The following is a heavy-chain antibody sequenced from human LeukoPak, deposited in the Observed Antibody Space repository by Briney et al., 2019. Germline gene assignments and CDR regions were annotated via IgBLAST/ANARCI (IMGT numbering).Heavy chain of an antibody. Sequence: GGSLRLSCAASGFTFSDYYMSWIRQAPGKGLDWVSYISSSGSTIYYADSVKGRFTVSRVNAKNSLYLQMNSLRAEDTAVYYCARELDSSSWDYWGQGTLVTVSS. D-gene: IGHD6-13*01. V-gene: IGHV3-11*04. CDR1: GFTFSDYY. CDR3: ARELDSSSWDY. J-gene: IGHJ4*02. CDR2: ISSSGSTI.